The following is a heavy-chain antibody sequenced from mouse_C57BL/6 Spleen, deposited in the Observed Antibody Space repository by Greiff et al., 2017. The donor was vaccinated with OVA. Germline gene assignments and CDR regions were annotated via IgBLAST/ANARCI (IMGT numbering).Heavy chain of an antibody. J-gene: IGHJ3*01. CDR1: GYSITSGYD. D-gene: IGHD2-14*01. Sequence: EVQLQESGPGMVKPSPSLSLTCTVTGYSITSGYDWHWIRHFPGNKLEWMGYITYSGSTNYNPSLKSRISITHDTSNNHFFLKLNYVTADDTATYYCARAGHRGFADWGKGTLVTVSA. CDR3: ARAGHRGFAD. V-gene: IGHV3-1*01. CDR2: ITYSGST.